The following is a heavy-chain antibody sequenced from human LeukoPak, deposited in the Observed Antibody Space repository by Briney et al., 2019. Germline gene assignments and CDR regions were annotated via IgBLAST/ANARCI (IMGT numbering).Heavy chain of an antibody. CDR1: GFTFSSYA. CDR2: ISYDGSNK. J-gene: IGHJ4*02. Sequence: GGSLTLSCAASGFTFSSYAMHWVRQAPGKGLEWVAVISYDGSNKYYADSVKGRFTISRDNSKNPLYLQMNSLRAEDTAVYYCARDLLDYDSSGYHDYWGQGTLVTGSS. V-gene: IGHV3-30-3*01. D-gene: IGHD3-22*01. CDR3: ARDLLDYDSSGYHDY.